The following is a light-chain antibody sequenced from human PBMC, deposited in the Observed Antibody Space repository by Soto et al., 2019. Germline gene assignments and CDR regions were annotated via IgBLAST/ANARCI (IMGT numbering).Light chain of an antibody. CDR1: SSDVGRYNL. Sequence: QSVLTQPASVSGSPGQSITISCTGTSSDVGRYNLVSWYQQHPGKAPKLMIYEGSKRPSGVSNRFSGSKSGNTASLTISGLKAEDEADYYCCSYAGSSTFVVFGGGTKVTVL. V-gene: IGLV2-23*03. CDR3: CSYAGSSTFVV. CDR2: EGS. J-gene: IGLJ2*01.